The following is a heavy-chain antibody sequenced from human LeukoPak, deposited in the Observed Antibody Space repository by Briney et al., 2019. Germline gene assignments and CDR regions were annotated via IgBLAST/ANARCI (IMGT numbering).Heavy chain of an antibody. D-gene: IGHD3-22*01. CDR1: GFTFSSYW. Sequence: GGSLRLSCAASGFTFSSYWMSWVRQAPGKGLEWVSAISGSGGSTYYADSVKGRFTISRDNSKNTLYLQMNSLRAEDTAVYYCAKDDSQHYYDSSGYYVFDYWGQGTLVTVSS. CDR3: AKDDSQHYYDSSGYYVFDY. V-gene: IGHV3-23*01. CDR2: ISGSGGST. J-gene: IGHJ4*02.